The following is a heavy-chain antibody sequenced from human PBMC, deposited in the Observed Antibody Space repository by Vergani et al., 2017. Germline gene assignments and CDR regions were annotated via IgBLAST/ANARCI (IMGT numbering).Heavy chain of an antibody. Sequence: EVQLVQSGAEVKKPGESLKISCKGSGYRFTTFWIGWVRQMPGKGLEWMGIIYPADSDTRYSPSFQGQVTISADKSISTAFLQWDSLKASDTALYYCARHTTYTDSWGQGTLVTVSS. CDR1: GYRFTTFW. CDR3: ARHTTYTDS. J-gene: IGHJ4*02. V-gene: IGHV5-51*01. D-gene: IGHD1-1*01. CDR2: IYPADSDT.